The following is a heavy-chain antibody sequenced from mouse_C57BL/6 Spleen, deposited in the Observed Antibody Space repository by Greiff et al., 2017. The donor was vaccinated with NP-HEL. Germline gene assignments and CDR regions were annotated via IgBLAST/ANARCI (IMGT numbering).Heavy chain of an antibody. J-gene: IGHJ2*01. Sequence: VQLQQSGPELVKPGASVKISCKASGYTFTDYYMNWVKQSHGKSLEWIGDINPNNGGTSYNQKFKGKATLTVDKSSSTAYMELRSLTSEDSAVYYCARSHYGSSHFDYWGQGTTLTVSS. CDR1: GYTFTDYY. CDR3: ARSHYGSSHFDY. V-gene: IGHV1-26*01. CDR2: INPNNGGT. D-gene: IGHD1-1*01.